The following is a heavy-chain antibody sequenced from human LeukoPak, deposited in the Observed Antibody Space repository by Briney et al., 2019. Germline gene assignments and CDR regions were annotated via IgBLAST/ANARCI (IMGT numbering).Heavy chain of an antibody. V-gene: IGHV4-59*01. CDR2: MYFSGTT. CDR3: ASSGPPPNWLDP. CDR1: GGSMNSYY. Sequence: PSETLSLTFTVSGGSMNSYYWSWIRQPPGKGLEWIGYMYFSGTTNYNPSLKSRVTISVDMSKNQFSLKLNSVTAADTAVYYCASSGPPPNWLDPWGQGTLVTVSS. J-gene: IGHJ5*02. D-gene: IGHD2-15*01.